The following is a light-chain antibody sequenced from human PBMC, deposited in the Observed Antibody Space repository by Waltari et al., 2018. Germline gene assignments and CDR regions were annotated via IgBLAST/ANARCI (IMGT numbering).Light chain of an antibody. CDR1: NLGRKY. V-gene: IGLV3-1*01. CDR3: QAWDSSSVV. J-gene: IGLJ3*02. Sequence: SYELTQPPSVSVSPGQRATITCSADNLGRKYVVWYQQKAGQSPVLVMYQDSNRPSGIPDRFSGSNSGNTSTLTISETQTMDEAGYYCQAWDSSSVVFGGGTKLTVL. CDR2: QDS.